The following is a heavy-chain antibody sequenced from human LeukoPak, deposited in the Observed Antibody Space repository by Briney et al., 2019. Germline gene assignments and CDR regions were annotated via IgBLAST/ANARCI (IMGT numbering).Heavy chain of an antibody. Sequence: SVKVSCKASGGTFSSYAISWVRQAPGQGLEWMGGIIPIFGTANYAQKFQGRVTITTDESTSTAYMELSSLRSEDTAVYYCASSAIQLWSEYYYYMDVWGKGTTVIVSS. J-gene: IGHJ6*03. CDR3: ASSAIQLWSEYYYYMDV. D-gene: IGHD5-18*01. CDR2: IIPIFGTA. CDR1: GGTFSSYA. V-gene: IGHV1-69*05.